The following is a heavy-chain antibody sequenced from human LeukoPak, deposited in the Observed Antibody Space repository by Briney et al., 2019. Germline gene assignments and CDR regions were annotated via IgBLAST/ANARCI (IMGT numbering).Heavy chain of an antibody. CDR2: INTDGSST. CDR1: GFTFSSYW. J-gene: IGHJ4*02. D-gene: IGHD1-26*01. Sequence: GGSLRLSCEASGFTFSSYWMHWVRQTPGKGLVWVSRINTDGSSTTCADSVKGRFIISRGNAKNTLDLQMSRLRAEDTAVYYCARGRLGARVSIDYWGQGTLVTVSS. V-gene: IGHV3-74*01. CDR3: ARGRLGARVSIDY.